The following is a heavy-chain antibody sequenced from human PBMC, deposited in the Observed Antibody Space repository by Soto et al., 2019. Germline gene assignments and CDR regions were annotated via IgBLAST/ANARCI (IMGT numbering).Heavy chain of an antibody. CDR3: ARDRTIFGVAPHDY. D-gene: IGHD3-3*01. CDR1: GFTFSSYA. Sequence: PGGSLRLSCAASGFTFSSYAMHWVHQAPGKGLEWVAVISYDGSNKYYADSVKGRFTISRDNSKNTLYLQMNSLRAEDTAVYYCARDRTIFGVAPHDYWGQGTLVTVSS. CDR2: ISYDGSNK. V-gene: IGHV3-30-3*01. J-gene: IGHJ4*02.